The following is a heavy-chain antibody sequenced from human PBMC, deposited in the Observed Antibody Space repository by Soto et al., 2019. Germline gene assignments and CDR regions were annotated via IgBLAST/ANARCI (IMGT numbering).Heavy chain of an antibody. Sequence: PSETLSLTCTVSGGCISSGDYYWSWIRQPPGKGLEWIGYIYYSGSTYYNPSLKSRVTISVDTSKNQFSLKLSSVTAADTAVYYCARDGRYCSSTSCYLDYWGQGTLVTVSS. CDR2: IYYSGST. CDR1: GGCISSGDYY. V-gene: IGHV4-30-4*01. J-gene: IGHJ4*02. D-gene: IGHD2-2*01. CDR3: ARDGRYCSSTSCYLDY.